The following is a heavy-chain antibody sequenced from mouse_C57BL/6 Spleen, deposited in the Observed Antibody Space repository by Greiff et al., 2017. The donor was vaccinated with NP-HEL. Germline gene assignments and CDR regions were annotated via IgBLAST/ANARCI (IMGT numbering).Heavy chain of an antibody. D-gene: IGHD1-1*01. CDR2: ISDGGSYT. Sequence: DVHLVESGGGLVKPGGSLKLSCAASGFTFSSYAMSWVRQTPEKRLEWVATISDGGSYTYYPDNVKGRFTISRDNAKNNLYLQMSHLKSEDTAMYYCARDGGSKSFFDYWGQGTTLTVSS. CDR3: ARDGGSKSFFDY. CDR1: GFTFSSYA. J-gene: IGHJ2*01. V-gene: IGHV5-4*01.